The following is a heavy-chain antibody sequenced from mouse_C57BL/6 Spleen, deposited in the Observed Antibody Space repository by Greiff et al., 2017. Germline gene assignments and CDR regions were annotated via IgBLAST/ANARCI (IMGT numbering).Heavy chain of an antibody. V-gene: IGHV3-6*01. J-gene: IGHJ2*01. CDR1: GYSITSGYY. D-gene: IGHD4-1*01. CDR3: ARDLWSNSYFDD. Sequence: VQLKESGPGLVKPSQSLSLTCSVTGYSITSGYYWNWIRQFPGNKLEWMGYISYDGSNNYNPSLKNRISITRDTSKNQFFLKLNSVTTEDTATYYCARDLWSNSYFDDWGQGTTLTVSS. CDR2: ISYDGSN.